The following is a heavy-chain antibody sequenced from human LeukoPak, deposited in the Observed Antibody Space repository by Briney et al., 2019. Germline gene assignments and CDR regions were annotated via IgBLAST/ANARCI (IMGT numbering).Heavy chain of an antibody. CDR3: ATGFGELKERYFDY. CDR2: FDPEDGET. J-gene: IGHJ4*02. D-gene: IGHD3-10*01. CDR1: GYTLTELS. V-gene: IGHV1-24*01. Sequence: ASVKVSCKVSGYTLTELSMHWVRQAPGKGLEWMGGFDPEDGETIYAQKFQGRVTMTEDTSTDTAYMELSSLRSEDTAVYYCATGFGELKERYFDYWGQGTLVTVSS.